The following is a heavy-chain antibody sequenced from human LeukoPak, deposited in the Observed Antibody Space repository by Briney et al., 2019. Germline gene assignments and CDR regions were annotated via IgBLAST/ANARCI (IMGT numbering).Heavy chain of an antibody. CDR3: ARSKVVVAATPLDP. CDR2: IYPGDSDT. CDR1: GYRFTSYW. D-gene: IGHD2-15*01. Sequence: GESLKISCKGSGYRFTSYWIGWVRPMPGKGLEWMGIIYPGDSDTRYSPSFQGQVTISADKSVSTAYLQWSSLKASDTAMYYCARSKVVVAATPLDPWGQGTLVTVSS. V-gene: IGHV5-51*01. J-gene: IGHJ5*02.